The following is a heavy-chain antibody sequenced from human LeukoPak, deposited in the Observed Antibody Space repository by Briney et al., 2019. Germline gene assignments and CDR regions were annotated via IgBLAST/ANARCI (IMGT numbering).Heavy chain of an antibody. V-gene: IGHV4-39*07. CDR1: GGSISSSSYY. D-gene: IGHD5-18*01. CDR3: ARLKELYSYPTEYYFDY. Sequence: PSETLSLTCTVSGGSISSSSYYWGWIRQPPGKGLEWIGSIYYSGSTYYNPSLKSRVTISVDTSKNQFSLKLSSVTAADTAVYYCARLKELYSYPTEYYFDYWGQGTLVTVSS. J-gene: IGHJ4*02. CDR2: IYYSGST.